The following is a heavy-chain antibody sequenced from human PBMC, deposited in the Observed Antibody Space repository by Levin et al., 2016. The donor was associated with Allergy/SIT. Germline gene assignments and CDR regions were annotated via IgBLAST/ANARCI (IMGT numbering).Heavy chain of an antibody. Sequence: KVSCKGSGYSFTSYWLGWVRQMPGKGLEWMGIIYPDDSDTRYSPSFQGQVTISADKSVSTAYLQWDSLKASDTAMYYCARQDRDGYALDYWGQGALVTVSS. CDR2: IYPDDSDT. V-gene: IGHV5-51*01. D-gene: IGHD5-24*01. J-gene: IGHJ4*02. CDR1: GYSFTSYW. CDR3: ARQDRDGYALDY.